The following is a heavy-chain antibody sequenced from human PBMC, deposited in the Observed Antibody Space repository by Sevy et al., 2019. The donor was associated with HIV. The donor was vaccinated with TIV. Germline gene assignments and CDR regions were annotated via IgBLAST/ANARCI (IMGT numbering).Heavy chain of an antibody. CDR2: IDSGGST. D-gene: IGHD3-22*01. CDR1: GLTVSSNY. CDR3: ARDRYYDASGYYYYYYGMDV. V-gene: IGHV3-66*01. J-gene: IGHJ6*02. Sequence: GGSLRLSCAASGLTVSSNYMSWVRQAPGKGLEWDSVIDSGGSTYYGDSVKGRFTISRDNSRNTLYLQMNSLRAEDTAVYYCARDRYYDASGYYYYYYGMDVWGQGTTVTVSS.